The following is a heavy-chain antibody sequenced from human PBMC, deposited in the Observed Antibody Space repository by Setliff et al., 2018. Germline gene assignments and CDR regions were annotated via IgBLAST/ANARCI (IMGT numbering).Heavy chain of an antibody. Sequence: PSETLSLTCSVSGDSIGRGGYYWSWIRQQPGKGLEWIASIYYSGSTYYNPSLKSRLRVSMDSSKNPFYLDLSSVTAAETAVYYCARDRRGGYGAITGFDPWGQGTLVTVSS. J-gene: IGHJ5*02. D-gene: IGHD3-16*01. CDR2: IYYSGST. CDR3: ARDRRGGYGAITGFDP. CDR1: GDSIGRGGYY. V-gene: IGHV4-31*03.